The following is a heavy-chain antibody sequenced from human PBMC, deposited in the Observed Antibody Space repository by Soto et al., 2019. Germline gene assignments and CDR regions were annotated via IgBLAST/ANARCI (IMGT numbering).Heavy chain of an antibody. CDR3: ATAGTSDYYGMDV. J-gene: IGHJ6*02. D-gene: IGHD1-7*01. CDR2: ISYDGSNK. Sequence: QVQLVESGGGVVQPGRSLRLSCAASGFTFSNYGMHWVRQAPGKGLEWVAVISYDGSNKYYADSVKGRFTISRDNSKNPLYLQMNSLRAEDTAVYYCATAGTSDYYGMDVWGQGTTVTVSS. CDR1: GFTFSNYG. V-gene: IGHV3-30*03.